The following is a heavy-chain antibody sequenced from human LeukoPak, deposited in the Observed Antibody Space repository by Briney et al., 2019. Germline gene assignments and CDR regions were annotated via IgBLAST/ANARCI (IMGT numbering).Heavy chain of an antibody. CDR3: ARRLALGTYDY. J-gene: IGHJ4*02. D-gene: IGHD1-26*01. V-gene: IGHV4-39*01. CDR2: IYYSGST. Sequence: SETLSLTCNVSGGSITSSSYYWAWIRQPPGKGLEWIGTIYYSGSTYYNPSLKGQFTISIDTSKKQFSLRLSSLTAADTAVYYCARRLALGTYDYWGQGTLVTVSS. CDR1: GGSITSSSYY.